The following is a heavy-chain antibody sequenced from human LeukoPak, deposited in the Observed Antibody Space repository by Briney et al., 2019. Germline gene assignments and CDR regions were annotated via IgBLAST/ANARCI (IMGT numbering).Heavy chain of an antibody. Sequence: SETLSLTCAVYGGSFSGYYWSWIRQPPGKGLEWIGDINHSGSTNYNPSLKSRVTLSVDTSKNQFSLRLTSVTAADTAVYYCARRLSYYYGSEGRKRAFDMWGQGTTVAVSS. CDR1: GGSFSGYY. D-gene: IGHD3-10*01. V-gene: IGHV4-34*01. CDR3: ARRLSYYYGSEGRKRAFDM. CDR2: INHSGST. J-gene: IGHJ3*02.